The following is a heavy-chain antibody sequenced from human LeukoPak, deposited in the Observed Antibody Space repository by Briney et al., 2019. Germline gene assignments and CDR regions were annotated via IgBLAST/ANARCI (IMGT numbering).Heavy chain of an antibody. CDR2: ISSSSTYI. CDR3: ARDKGTEGLLPRGDWYFDL. CDR1: GFTFSSYS. J-gene: IGHJ2*01. Sequence: GGSLRLSCAASGFTFSSYSMNWVRQAPGKGLEWVSSISSSSTYIYYAGSVKGRFTISRDNAKNSLFLQMNSLRAEDTAVYYCARDKGTEGLLPRGDWYFDLWGRGTLVTVSS. V-gene: IGHV3-21*01. D-gene: IGHD3-3*01.